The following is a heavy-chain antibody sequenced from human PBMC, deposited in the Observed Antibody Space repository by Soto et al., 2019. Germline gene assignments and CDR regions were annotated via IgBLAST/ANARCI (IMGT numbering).Heavy chain of an antibody. CDR3: ARVAGYSSSWFYFDY. CDR1: GGTFSSYA. D-gene: IGHD6-13*01. Sequence: QVQLVQSGAEVKKPGSSVKVSCKASGGTFSSYAISWVRQAPGQGLEWMGGIIPNSGGTNYAQKFQGRVTMTRDTSISTAYMELSRLRSDDTAVYYCARVAGYSSSWFYFDYWGQGTLVTVSS. V-gene: IGHV1-2*02. J-gene: IGHJ4*02. CDR2: IIPNSGGT.